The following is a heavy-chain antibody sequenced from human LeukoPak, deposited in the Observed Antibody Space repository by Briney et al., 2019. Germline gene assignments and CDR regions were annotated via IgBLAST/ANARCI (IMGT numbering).Heavy chain of an antibody. Sequence: ASVKLSCEASGYTFTSYGISWVRQAPGQGLEWMGWISAYNGNTNYAQKLQGRVTMTTDTSTSTAYMEQRSLRSDDTAVYYCARDVVPGEWELHNYIDYWGQGTLVTVSS. CDR2: ISAYNGNT. D-gene: IGHD1-26*01. CDR1: GYTFTSYG. V-gene: IGHV1-18*01. CDR3: ARDVVPGEWELHNYIDY. J-gene: IGHJ4*02.